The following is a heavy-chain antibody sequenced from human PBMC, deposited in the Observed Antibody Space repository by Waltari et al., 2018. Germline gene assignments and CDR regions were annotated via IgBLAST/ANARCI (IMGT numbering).Heavy chain of an antibody. J-gene: IGHJ6*03. CDR2: IYTSGST. CDR3: ARGRGDFDWFLHFPDARYYYYMDV. Sequence: QVQLQESGPGLVKPSETLSLTCTVSGGSISSHYWSWIRQPPGKGMEWIGYIYTSGSTNYNPSLKSRVTISVDTSKNQFSLKLSSVTAADTAVYYCARGRGDFDWFLHFPDARYYYYMDVWGKGTTVTVSS. D-gene: IGHD3-9*01. V-gene: IGHV4-4*09. CDR1: GGSISSHY.